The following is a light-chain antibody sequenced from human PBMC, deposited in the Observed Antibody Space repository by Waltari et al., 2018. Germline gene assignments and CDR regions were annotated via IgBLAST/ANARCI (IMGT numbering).Light chain of an antibody. CDR2: AAS. CDR1: QAISSS. J-gene: IGKJ4*01. CDR3: QQLNSYPLT. V-gene: IGKV1-9*01. Sequence: DIQLTQSPSFLSASVGARVTIPCRASQAISSSLAWYQQTPGKAPEVLISAASTLQSGVPSRFSGSGSGTEFTLTISSLQPEDFATYYCQQLNSYPLTFGGGTKVQIK.